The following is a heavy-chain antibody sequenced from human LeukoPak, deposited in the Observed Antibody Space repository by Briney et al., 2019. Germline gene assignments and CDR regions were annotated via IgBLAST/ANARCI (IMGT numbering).Heavy chain of an antibody. D-gene: IGHD3-10*01. J-gene: IGHJ4*02. CDR3: ARSPLWFGPNFDY. V-gene: IGHV3-53*01. CDR2: IYSGGST. CDR1: GFIVSSNY. Sequence: GGSLRLSCAASGFIVSSNYMSWVRQAPGKGLEWVSVIYSGGSTYYADSVKGRFTISRDNSKNTLYLQMNSLRAEDTAVYYCARSPLWFGPNFDYWGQGTLVTVSS.